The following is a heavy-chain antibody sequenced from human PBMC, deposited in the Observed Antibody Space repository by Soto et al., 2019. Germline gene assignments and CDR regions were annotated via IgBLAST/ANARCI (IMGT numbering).Heavy chain of an antibody. V-gene: IGHV3-23*01. CDR3: AKDPSIVGATLPYYYYGMDV. Sequence: GGSLRLSCAASGFTFSSYAMSWVRQAPGKGLEWVSAISGSGGSTYYADSVKGRFTISRDNSKNTLYLQMNSLRAEDTAVYYCAKDPSIVGATLPYYYYGMDVWGQGTTVTVSS. D-gene: IGHD1-26*01. CDR1: GFTFSSYA. CDR2: ISGSGGST. J-gene: IGHJ6*02.